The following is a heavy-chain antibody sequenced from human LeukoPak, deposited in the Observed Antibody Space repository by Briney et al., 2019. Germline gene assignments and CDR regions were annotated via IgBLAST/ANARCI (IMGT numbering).Heavy chain of an antibody. CDR3: AKDVKSDGVWDVDH. CDR2: IYGSGEGQT. Sequence: GGSLRLSCAASGFTFRAYTMTWVRQAPGKGLEWVSGIYGSGEGQTFYADSVRGRFTISRDDSRNVVFLHMDSLRVEDTALYYCAKDVKSDGVWDVDHWGQGTLVTVSS. V-gene: IGHV3-23*01. CDR1: GFTFRAYT. D-gene: IGHD4-17*01. J-gene: IGHJ4*02.